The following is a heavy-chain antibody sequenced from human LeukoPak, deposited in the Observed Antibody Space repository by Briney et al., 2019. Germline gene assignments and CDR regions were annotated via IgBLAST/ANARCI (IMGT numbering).Heavy chain of an antibody. V-gene: IGHV1-2*02. Sequence: ASVKDSCKASGYTFTGYYMHWVRQAPRQGLEWMGWINPNNGGTNYAQKFQGRVTMTRDTSISTAYMELSRLRSDDTAVYYCAASSGSGAFDIWGQGTMVTVSS. CDR3: AASSGSGAFDI. D-gene: IGHD6-19*01. CDR1: GYTFTGYY. J-gene: IGHJ3*02. CDR2: INPNNGGT.